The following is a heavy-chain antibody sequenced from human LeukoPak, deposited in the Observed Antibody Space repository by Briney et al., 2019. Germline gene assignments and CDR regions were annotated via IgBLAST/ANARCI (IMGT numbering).Heavy chain of an antibody. D-gene: IGHD2-2*01. V-gene: IGHV3-23*01. CDR1: GFTFSNYA. CDR2: VGGSGVKT. CDR3: AKRGDCSGTCTYDY. J-gene: IGHJ4*02. Sequence: GGSVRLSCAASGFTFSNYAIHWVRQSPGKGLEWVSIVGGSGVKTYYADSVKGRFIISRDNSKNTVYLQMNSLRAEDTAVYYCAKRGDCSGTCTYDYWGQGTLVTVSS.